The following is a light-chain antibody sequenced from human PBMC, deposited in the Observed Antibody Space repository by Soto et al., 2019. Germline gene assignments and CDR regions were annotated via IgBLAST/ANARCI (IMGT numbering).Light chain of an antibody. CDR1: SSDVGGYNY. CDR2: EVN. J-gene: IGLJ2*01. CDR3: SSYAGNNNVL. Sequence: QSVLTQPPSASGSPGQSVTISCTGTSSDVGGYNYVSWYQQHPGKAPQLMIYEVNKRPSGVPDRFSGSKSGNTASLTVSGLQAEDEADYYCSSYAGNNNVLFGGGTKLTVL. V-gene: IGLV2-8*01.